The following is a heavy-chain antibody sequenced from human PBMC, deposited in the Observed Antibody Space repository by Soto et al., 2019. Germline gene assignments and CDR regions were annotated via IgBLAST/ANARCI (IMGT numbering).Heavy chain of an antibody. J-gene: IGHJ4*02. Sequence: QVHLVQSGAEVKKPGASVKVSCKASGYIFTSYGITWVRQAPGQGLEWMGWISAHNGNTDYAQKFQGRVIVTRDTSTSTAYMELRSLRSDDTAVYYCARGRYGDYWGQGALVTVSS. CDR1: GYIFTSYG. V-gene: IGHV1-18*01. D-gene: IGHD1-1*01. CDR2: ISAHNGNT. CDR3: ARGRYGDY.